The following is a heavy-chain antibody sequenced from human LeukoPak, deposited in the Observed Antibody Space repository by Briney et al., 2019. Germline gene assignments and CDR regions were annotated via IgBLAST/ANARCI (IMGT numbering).Heavy chain of an antibody. D-gene: IGHD6-6*01. CDR2: ISGDGSVT. CDR1: GFTLRNYW. Sequence: GGSLRLSCTASGFTLRNYWMHWVRQVPGKRLVWVSRISGDGSVTNYADSVQGRFTISRDNAKNTLYLQIDSLRSEDTAVYYCARYSSSTGWASYYLDYWGHGTLVTVSS. V-gene: IGHV3-74*01. J-gene: IGHJ4*01. CDR3: ARYSSSTGWASYYLDY.